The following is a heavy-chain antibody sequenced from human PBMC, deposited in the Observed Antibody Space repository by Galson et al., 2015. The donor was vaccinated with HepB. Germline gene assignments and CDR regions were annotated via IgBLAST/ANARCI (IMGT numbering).Heavy chain of an antibody. CDR2: ISGSGGIT. D-gene: IGHD1/OR15-1a*01. Sequence: SLRLSCAASGFTFSSYAMTWVRQAPGKGLKWVSGISGSGGITYYVDSLKGRFAISRDNSKNTLYLQMNSLRAEDTAVYYCAKDPRNNANYSGMDDCVQGTTVPVSS. V-gene: IGHV3-23*01. CDR1: GFTFSSYA. CDR3: AKDPRNNANYSGMDD. J-gene: IGHJ6*02.